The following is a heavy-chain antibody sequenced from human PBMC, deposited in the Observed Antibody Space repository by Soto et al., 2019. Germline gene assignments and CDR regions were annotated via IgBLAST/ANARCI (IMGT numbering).Heavy chain of an antibody. CDR3: ARQSDFYGLDV. CDR1: GGSISSNSYY. Sequence: QLQLQESGPGLVKPSETLSLTCTVSGGSISSNSYYWGWIRQPPGKGLEWIGSIYYSGSTNYNPSLNSRVTISVDTSKTQFSLRLSSVTAADTAVYYCARQSDFYGLDVWGQGTTVTVSS. V-gene: IGHV4-39*01. J-gene: IGHJ6*02. CDR2: IYYSGST.